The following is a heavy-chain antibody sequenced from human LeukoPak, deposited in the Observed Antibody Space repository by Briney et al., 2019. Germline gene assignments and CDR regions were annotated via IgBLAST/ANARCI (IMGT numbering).Heavy chain of an antibody. CDR1: GGSISSGAYY. CDR3: ARPLYNSWDWLDP. V-gene: IGHV4-39*01. CDR2: IYFNSGST. Sequence: SETLSLTCTVSGGSISSGAYYWGWIRQPPGKGLEWIGSIYFNSGSTYYNPSLKSRATLSVDTSNNQFSLELRSVTAADTAVYYCARPLYNSWDWLDPWGQGTLVTVSS. J-gene: IGHJ5*01. D-gene: IGHD5-24*01.